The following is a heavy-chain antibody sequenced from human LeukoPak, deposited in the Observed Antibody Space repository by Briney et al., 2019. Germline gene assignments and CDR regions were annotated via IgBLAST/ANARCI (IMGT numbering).Heavy chain of an antibody. J-gene: IGHJ4*02. Sequence: SETLSLTCTVSGGSISSYYWSWIRQPAGKGLEWIGRIYTSGSTNYNPSLKSQVTMSVDTSKNQFSLKLSSVTAADTAVYYCARGGFSYYDSSGYLNFDYWGQGTLVTVSS. CDR1: GGSISSYY. CDR3: ARGGFSYYDSSGYLNFDY. CDR2: IYTSGST. D-gene: IGHD3-22*01. V-gene: IGHV4-4*07.